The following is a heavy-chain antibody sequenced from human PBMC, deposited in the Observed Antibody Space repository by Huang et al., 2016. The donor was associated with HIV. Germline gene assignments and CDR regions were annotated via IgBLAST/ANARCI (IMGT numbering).Heavy chain of an antibody. Sequence: QVLLVQPGAEVRKPGSSVKVSCTAFGGTFSSYAISWVRQAPGQGLEWMGGSIPIVGTANYTQKFQGRVTITVDESTNTGYMELTRLTSEDTAVYYCARTAYSYGFRQGYNWFDPWGQGTPVTVSS. J-gene: IGHJ5*02. D-gene: IGHD5-18*01. CDR1: GGTFSSYA. CDR2: SIPIVGTA. V-gene: IGHV1-69*13. CDR3: ARTAYSYGFRQGYNWFDP.